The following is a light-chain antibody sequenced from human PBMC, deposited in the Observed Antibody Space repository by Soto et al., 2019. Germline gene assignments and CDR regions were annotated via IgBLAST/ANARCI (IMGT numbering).Light chain of an antibody. CDR2: DVS. Sequence: QSALTQPASVSGSPGQSITISCTGTSSDVGVYNYVSWYQQHPGKAPKLMTYDVSNRPSGVSNRFSGSKSGNTASLTISGLQAEDEADYYCSSYTSSTTLVVFGGGTKVTVL. V-gene: IGLV2-14*01. CDR3: SSYTSSTTLVV. J-gene: IGLJ2*01. CDR1: SSDVGVYNY.